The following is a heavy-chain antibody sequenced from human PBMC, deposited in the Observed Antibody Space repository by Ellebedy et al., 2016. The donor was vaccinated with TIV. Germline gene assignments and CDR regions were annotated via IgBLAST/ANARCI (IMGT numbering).Heavy chain of an antibody. D-gene: IGHD3-10*01. CDR2: ISAYNGNT. CDR1: GYTFTSYG. CDR3: ASGYYYGSGSYYLFDY. Sequence: ASVKVSXKASGYTFTSYGISWVRQAPGQGLEWMGWISAYNGNTNYAQKLQGRVTMTTDTSMSTAYMELRSLRSDDTAVYYCASGYYYGSGSYYLFDYWGQGTLVTVSS. V-gene: IGHV1-18*01. J-gene: IGHJ4*02.